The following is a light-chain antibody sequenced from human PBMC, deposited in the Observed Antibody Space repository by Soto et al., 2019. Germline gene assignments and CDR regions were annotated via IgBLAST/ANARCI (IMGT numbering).Light chain of an antibody. V-gene: IGLV1-44*01. CDR1: SSNIETNT. CDR3: AAWDDSLNGWG. Sequence: QSVLTQPPSASGTPGQRVTLSCSGSSSNIETNTVSWYQQLPGTAPKLLIYTNNQRPSGVPDRFSGSKSGTSASLAFSGLRSEDGADYYCAAWDDSLNGWGFGGGTKLTV. CDR2: TNN. J-gene: IGLJ3*02.